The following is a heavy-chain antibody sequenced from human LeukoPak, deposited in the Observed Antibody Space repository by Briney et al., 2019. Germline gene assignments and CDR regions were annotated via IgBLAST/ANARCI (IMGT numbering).Heavy chain of an antibody. CDR1: GFTFSSYD. CDR3: AREATTVKKDAGAVDI. V-gene: IGHV3-13*01. D-gene: IGHD4-17*01. CDR2: IGTAGDT. J-gene: IGHJ3*02. Sequence: GGSLRLSCAASGFTFSSYDMHWVRQATGKGLEWVSAIGTAGDTYYPGSVKGRFTISRENAKNSLYLQMNSLRAGDTAVYYCAREATTVKKDAGAVDIWGQGTMVTVSS.